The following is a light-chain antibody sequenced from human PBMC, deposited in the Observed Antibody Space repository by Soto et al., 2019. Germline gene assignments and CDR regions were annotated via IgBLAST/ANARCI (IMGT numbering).Light chain of an antibody. Sequence: EIVMTQSPATLSVSPGERATLSCRASQNINSNLAWYQHKPGQAPRLLIYGAFTRATGVPARFSGSGSRTEFTLTISSLQSEDFALYYCQQYNNWPPYTFGQGTKLEIK. CDR3: QQYNNWPPYT. V-gene: IGKV3-15*01. CDR2: GAF. CDR1: QNINSN. J-gene: IGKJ2*01.